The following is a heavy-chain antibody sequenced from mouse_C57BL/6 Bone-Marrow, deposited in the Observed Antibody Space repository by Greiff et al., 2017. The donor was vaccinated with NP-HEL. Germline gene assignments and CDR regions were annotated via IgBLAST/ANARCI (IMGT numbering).Heavy chain of an antibody. CDR2: IDPSDSYT. CDR3: ARDGLEYYFDY. D-gene: IGHD2-3*01. J-gene: IGHJ2*01. CDR1: GYTFTSYW. V-gene: IGHV1-69*01. Sequence: QVQLQQPGAELVMPGASVKLSCKASGYTFTSYWMHWVKQRPGQGLEWIGEIDPSDSYTNYHQKFKGKSTLTVDKSSSTAYMQLSSLTSEDSAVYYCARDGLEYYFDYWGQGTTLTVSS.